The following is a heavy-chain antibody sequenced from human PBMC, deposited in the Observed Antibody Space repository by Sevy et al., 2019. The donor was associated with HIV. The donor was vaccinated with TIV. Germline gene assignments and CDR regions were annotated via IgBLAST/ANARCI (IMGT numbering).Heavy chain of an antibody. CDR1: GFTFSDSW. D-gene: IGHD5-18*01. V-gene: IGHV3-7*01. Sequence: GGSLRLSCVASGFTFSDSWMIWVRQAPGKGLERIAFINEDGSRLGYVDSVRGRFTISRENIKNSLYLQMNNLRAEATALYFCARDRAYSAVDYWGQGTLVTVSS. J-gene: IGHJ4*02. CDR3: ARDRAYSAVDY. CDR2: INEDGSRL.